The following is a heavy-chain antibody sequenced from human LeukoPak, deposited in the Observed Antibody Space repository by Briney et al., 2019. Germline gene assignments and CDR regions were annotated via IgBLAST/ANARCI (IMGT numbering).Heavy chain of an antibody. J-gene: IGHJ4*02. D-gene: IGHD2-2*01. CDR1: GYSFTTFW. Sequence: GGSLQISWKGSGYSFTTFWIGGGRQMPGKGLEWMGIIYPGDCDNRYSPSFQGQVNISAEKSIPTAYLQWSSLKASDTAMYFCAKRKGCSSTSCPPDYWGQGTMVTVSS. V-gene: IGHV5-51*01. CDR2: IYPGDCDN. CDR3: AKRKGCSSTSCPPDY.